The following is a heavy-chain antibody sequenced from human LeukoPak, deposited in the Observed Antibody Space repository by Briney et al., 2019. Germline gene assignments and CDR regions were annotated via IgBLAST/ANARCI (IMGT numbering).Heavy chain of an antibody. CDR3: AREVPGGDVFDY. V-gene: IGHV4-38-2*02. CDR1: GDSISSHHY. Sequence: SETLSLTCAVSGDSISSHHYWGWIRQPPGKGLEWIGSMFHSGKSYYNPSLKSRVSISVDTSKNQLSLKLTSVTAADTAIYFCAREVPGGDVFDYWGQGTLVTVSS. D-gene: IGHD3-16*01. J-gene: IGHJ4*02. CDR2: MFHSGKS.